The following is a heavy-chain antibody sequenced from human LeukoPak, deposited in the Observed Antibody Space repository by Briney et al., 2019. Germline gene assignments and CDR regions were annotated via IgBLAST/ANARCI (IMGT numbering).Heavy chain of an antibody. D-gene: IGHD3-10*01. V-gene: IGHV3-21*01. CDR2: ISSSGSYI. Sequence: PGGSLRLSCAASGFTFNNYDMNWVRQAPGTGLEWVSSISSSGSYIYYSDSVKGRFTISRDNAKNSLYLQMNSLRAEDTAVYYCARGGDVTMVRGGLDYWGQGTLVTVSS. CDR1: GFTFNNYD. CDR3: ARGGDVTMVRGGLDY. J-gene: IGHJ4*02.